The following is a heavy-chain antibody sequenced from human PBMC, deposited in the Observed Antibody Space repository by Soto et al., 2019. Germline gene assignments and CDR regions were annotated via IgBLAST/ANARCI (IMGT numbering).Heavy chain of an antibody. CDR3: ARAAVVTPVLGY. J-gene: IGHJ4*02. D-gene: IGHD2-21*02. CDR1: GGSISSGDYY. Sequence: SETLSLTCTVSGGSISSGDYYWSWIRQPPGKGLEWIGYIYYSGSTYYNPSLKSRVTISVDTSKNQFSLKLSSVTAADTAVYYCARAAVVTPVLGYWGQGTLVTVSS. V-gene: IGHV4-30-4*01. CDR2: IYYSGST.